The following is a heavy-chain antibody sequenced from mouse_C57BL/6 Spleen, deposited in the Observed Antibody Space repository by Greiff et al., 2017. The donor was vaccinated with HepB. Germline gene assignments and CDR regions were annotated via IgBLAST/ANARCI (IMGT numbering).Heavy chain of an antibody. CDR3: ARLYGSTYFDY. Sequence: EVHLVESGGDLVKPGGSLKLSCAASGFTFSSYGMSWVRQTPDKRLEWVATISSGGSYTYYPDSVKGRFTISRDNAKNTLYLQMSSLKSEDTAMYYCARLYGSTYFDYWGQGTTLTVSS. CDR2: ISSGGSYT. V-gene: IGHV5-6*01. J-gene: IGHJ2*01. D-gene: IGHD1-1*01. CDR1: GFTFSSYG.